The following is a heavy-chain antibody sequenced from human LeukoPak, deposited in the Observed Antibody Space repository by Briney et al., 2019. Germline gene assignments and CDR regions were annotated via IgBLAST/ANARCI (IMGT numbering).Heavy chain of an antibody. V-gene: IGHV4-4*02. CDR3: ARDSTRPLTFDP. J-gene: IGHJ5*02. Sequence: SETLSLTCAVSGGSISSSNWWNWVRQPPGKGLEWIGEIYHSGTINYNPSLKSRVTISVDKSKNQFSLKLNSVTAADTAVYYCARDSTRPLTFDPWGQGTLVTVSS. CDR1: GGSISSSNW. CDR2: IYHSGTI. D-gene: IGHD2-2*01.